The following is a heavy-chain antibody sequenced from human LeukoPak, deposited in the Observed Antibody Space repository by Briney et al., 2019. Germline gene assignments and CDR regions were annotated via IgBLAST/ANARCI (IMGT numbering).Heavy chain of an antibody. CDR1: GFTFSSYA. CDR3: AKDRIVVVTAIQAPYYYMDV. CDR2: ISYDGSNK. V-gene: IGHV3-30*04. D-gene: IGHD2-21*02. J-gene: IGHJ6*03. Sequence: PGGSLRLSCAASGFTFSSYAMHWVRQAPGKGLEWVAVISYDGSNKYYADSVKGRFTISRDNSKNTLYLQMNSPRAEDTAVYYCAKDRIVVVTAIQAPYYYMDVWGKGTTVTISS.